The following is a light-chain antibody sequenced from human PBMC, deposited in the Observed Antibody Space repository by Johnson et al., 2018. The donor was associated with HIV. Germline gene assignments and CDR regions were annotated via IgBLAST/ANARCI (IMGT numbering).Light chain of an antibody. CDR1: SSKIGNNY. J-gene: IGLJ1*01. Sequence: QSVLTKPPSVSAAPGQKVTISCSGSSSKIGNNYVSWYQQLPGTAPKLLIYENNKRPSGIPDRFSGSKSGTSATLGITGLQTGDEADYYCGTWDSSLSAGVFGTGAKVTVL. V-gene: IGLV1-51*02. CDR2: ENN. CDR3: GTWDSSLSAGV.